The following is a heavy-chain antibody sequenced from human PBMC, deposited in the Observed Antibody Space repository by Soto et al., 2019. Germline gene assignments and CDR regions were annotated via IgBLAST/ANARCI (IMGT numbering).Heavy chain of an antibody. J-gene: IGHJ6*02. CDR3: ARGRVGYYDFWSGYQNPDYYYYYGMDV. CDR1: GGSFSGYY. CDR2: INHSGST. Sequence: PSETLSLTCAVYGGSFSGYYWSWIRQPPGKGLEWIGEINHSGSTNYNPSLKSRVTISVGTSKNQFSLRLSSVTAADTAVYYCARGRVGYYDFWSGYQNPDYYYYYGMDVWGQGTTVTVSS. D-gene: IGHD3-3*01. V-gene: IGHV4-34*01.